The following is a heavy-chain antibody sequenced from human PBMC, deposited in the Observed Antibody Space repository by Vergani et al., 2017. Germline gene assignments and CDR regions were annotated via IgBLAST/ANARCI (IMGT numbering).Heavy chain of an antibody. CDR3: ARDKASFGYGGDY. Sequence: QVQLQESGPGLVKPSETLSLTCTVSGGSISSYYWSWIRQPPGKGLEWIGYIYYSGSTNYNPSLKSRVTISVDTSKNQFSLKLSSVTAADTAVYYCARDKASFGYGGDYWGQGTLVTVSS. J-gene: IGHJ4*02. V-gene: IGHV4-59*01. CDR2: IYYSGST. D-gene: IGHD4-23*01. CDR1: GGSISSYY.